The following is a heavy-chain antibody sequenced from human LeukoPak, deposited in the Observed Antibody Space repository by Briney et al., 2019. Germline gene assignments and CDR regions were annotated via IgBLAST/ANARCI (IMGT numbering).Heavy chain of an antibody. D-gene: IGHD1-26*01. CDR3: ARPGITIEGELFVGEPGTGYFVL. Sequence: ASVKVSCKASGGTFSSYAISWVRQAPGQGLEWMGRIIPILGIANYAQKFQGRVTITADKSTSTAYMELSSLRSEDTAVYYCARPGITIEGELFVGEPGTGYFVLGGRGPLVTVS. CDR2: IIPILGIA. CDR1: GGTFSSYA. V-gene: IGHV1-69*04. J-gene: IGHJ2*01.